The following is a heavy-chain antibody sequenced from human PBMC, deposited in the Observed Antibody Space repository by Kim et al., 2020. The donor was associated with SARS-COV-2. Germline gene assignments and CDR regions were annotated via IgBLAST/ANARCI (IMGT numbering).Heavy chain of an antibody. D-gene: IGHD5-12*01. J-gene: IGHJ5*02. CDR2: IYYSGST. CDR3: ARAEYSGYDSGSTWFDP. V-gene: IGHV4-39*07. Sequence: SETLSLTCTVSGGSISSSSYYWGWIRQPPGKGLEWIGSIYYSGSTYYNPSLKSRVTISVDTSKNQFSLKLSSVTAADTAVYYCARAEYSGYDSGSTWFDPWGQGTLVTVSS. CDR1: GGSISSSSYY.